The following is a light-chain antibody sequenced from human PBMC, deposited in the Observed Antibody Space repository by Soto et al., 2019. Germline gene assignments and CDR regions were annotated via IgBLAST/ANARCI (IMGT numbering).Light chain of an antibody. Sequence: DIQMTQSPSSLSASVGDRVTITCRASQGISNYLAWYQQKPGKVPELLIYGASTLQSGVPSRFSGSGSGTDFALTISSLQPEDVATYYCQNYNSAPPTFGQGTKVEIK. CDR3: QNYNSAPPT. J-gene: IGKJ1*01. V-gene: IGKV1-27*01. CDR1: QGISNY. CDR2: GAS.